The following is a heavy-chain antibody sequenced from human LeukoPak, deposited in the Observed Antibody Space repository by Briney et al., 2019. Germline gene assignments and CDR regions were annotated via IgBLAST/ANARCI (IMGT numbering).Heavy chain of an antibody. D-gene: IGHD3-10*01. V-gene: IGHV4-4*07. CDR3: ARGGYYGSGNDFRFDP. Sequence: PSETLSLTCTVSGGSISSYYWSWIRQPAGKTLEWIGRIYTSGSTNYNPSLKSRVTMSVDTSKNQFSLKLSSVTAADTAVYFCARGGYYGSGNDFRFDPWGQGTLVTVSS. CDR1: GGSISSYY. J-gene: IGHJ5*02. CDR2: IYTSGST.